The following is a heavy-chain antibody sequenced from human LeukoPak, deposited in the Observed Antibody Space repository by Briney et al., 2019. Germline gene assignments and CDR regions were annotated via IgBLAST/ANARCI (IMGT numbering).Heavy chain of an antibody. D-gene: IGHD3-3*01. V-gene: IGHV4-39*01. J-gene: IGHJ6*02. Sequence: KTSETLSLTCTVSGGSISSSSYYWGWIRQPPGKGLEWFGSIYYSGSTHYNPSLKSRVTISVATSKNQFSLKLSSVTAADTAVYYCARLSFNQLDYDFWSGFFVGQYYYGMDVWGQGTTVTVSS. CDR2: IYYSGST. CDR1: GGSISSSSYY. CDR3: ARLSFNQLDYDFWSGFFVGQYYYGMDV.